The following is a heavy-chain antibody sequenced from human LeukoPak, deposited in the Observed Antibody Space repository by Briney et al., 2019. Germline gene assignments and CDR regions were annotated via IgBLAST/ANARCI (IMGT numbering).Heavy chain of an antibody. Sequence: GRSLRLSCAASGFTFSTDAMSWVRQAPGEGLGWVSAISGSGGGGYYADSVQGLFTISRDNCKSTLYLQMNSLRADDTALYYCAKGSSGWREVGWGIDYGGQGTLVTVSS. CDR2: ISGSGGGG. CDR1: GFTFSTDA. J-gene: IGHJ4*02. CDR3: AKGSSGWREVGWGIDY. D-gene: IGHD6-19*01. V-gene: IGHV3-23*01.